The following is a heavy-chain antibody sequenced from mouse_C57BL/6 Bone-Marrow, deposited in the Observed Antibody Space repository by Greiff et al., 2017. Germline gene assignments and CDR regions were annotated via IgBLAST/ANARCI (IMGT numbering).Heavy chain of an antibody. CDR3: TRGGGYDY. J-gene: IGHJ2*01. D-gene: IGHD2-2*01. CDR1: GYAFTNYL. CDR2: INPGSGGT. V-gene: IGHV1-54*01. Sequence: QVQLQQSGAELVRPGTSVKVSCKASGYAFTNYLIEWVKQRPGQGLEWIGVINPGSGGTNYNEKFKGKATLTADKSSSTAYMQLSSLTSEDSAVYFCTRGGGYDYWGQGTTVTVSS.